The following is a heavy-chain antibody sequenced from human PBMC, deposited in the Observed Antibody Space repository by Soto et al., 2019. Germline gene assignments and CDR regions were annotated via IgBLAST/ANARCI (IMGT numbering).Heavy chain of an antibody. CDR3: AKVKVGSGARGDPLDL. D-gene: IGHD2-15*01. CDR1: GLTLSNYW. V-gene: IGHV3-74*03. Sequence: EVQLVESGGGPVQAGGSLRLSCAASGLTLSNYWMQWVRQGPGKGLVWVAHINSDGITTKYAESVKGQFTISRDDAKNMLYLQMNSLRHDDTAVYYCAKVKVGSGARGDPLDLWGQGILVTVSS. J-gene: IGHJ5*02. CDR2: INSDGITT.